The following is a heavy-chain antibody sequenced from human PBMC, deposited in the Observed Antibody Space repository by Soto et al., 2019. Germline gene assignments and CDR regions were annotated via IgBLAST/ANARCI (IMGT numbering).Heavy chain of an antibody. Sequence: PSETLSLTCTVSGGSISSSDHHWAWIRQPPGKGLEWIGSIYYSGTTYYNPSLKSRVTISVDRPKNQFSLKLSSVTAADTAVYYCARGVTTVTTFDYWGQGTLVTVSS. CDR3: ARGVTTVTTFDY. V-gene: IGHV4-39*07. CDR2: IYYSGTT. J-gene: IGHJ4*02. CDR1: GGSISSSDHH. D-gene: IGHD4-17*01.